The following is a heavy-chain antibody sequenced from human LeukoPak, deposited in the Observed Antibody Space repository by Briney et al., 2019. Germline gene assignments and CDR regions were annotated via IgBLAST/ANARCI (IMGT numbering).Heavy chain of an antibody. D-gene: IGHD3-10*01. CDR3: AKHVKYGSGSLWNWFDP. Sequence: PSETLSLTCTVSGGSISSYYWSWIRQPPGKGLEWIGYIYYSGSTNYNPSLKSRVTISVDTSKNQFSLKLSSVTAADTAVHYCAKHVKYGSGSLWNWFDPWGQGTLVTVSS. J-gene: IGHJ5*02. CDR1: GGSISSYY. CDR2: IYYSGST. V-gene: IGHV4-59*01.